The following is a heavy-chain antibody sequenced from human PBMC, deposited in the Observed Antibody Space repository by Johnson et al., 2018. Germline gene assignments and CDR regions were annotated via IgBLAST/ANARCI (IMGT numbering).Heavy chain of an antibody. Sequence: VQLVQSGGDLVQPGGSLRLSCAASGFTFSSWWMSWVRQAPGKGLAWLANIKEDGSDKSYVDSVKGRFIISRDKAKNSLDLQMNSLRAEDTAVDYGVRGGGVLDIWGQGTMVTVSS. V-gene: IGHV3-7*01. CDR1: GFTFSSWW. CDR2: IKEDGSDK. CDR3: VRGGGVLDI. D-gene: IGHD2-8*01. J-gene: IGHJ3*02.